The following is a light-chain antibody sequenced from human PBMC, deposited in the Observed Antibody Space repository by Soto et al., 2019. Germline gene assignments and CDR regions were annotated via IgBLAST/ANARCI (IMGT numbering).Light chain of an antibody. CDR2: GNT. CDR1: SSNIGAGFD. CDR3: QSYDSNLSGVE. J-gene: IGLJ2*01. V-gene: IGLV1-40*01. Sequence: QSVLTQPPSVSGAPGQRVTISCTRSSSNIGAGFDVHWYQQLPGTAPKLLIYGNTNRPSGVPDRFSGSKSGTSASLAITGLQAEDEADYYCQSYDSNLSGVEFGGGTQLTVL.